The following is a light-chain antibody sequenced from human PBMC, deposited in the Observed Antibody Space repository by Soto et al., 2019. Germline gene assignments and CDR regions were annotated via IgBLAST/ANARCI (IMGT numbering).Light chain of an antibody. CDR2: DVS. CDR1: SSDVGGYNY. J-gene: IGLJ1*01. Sequence: QSALTQPASVSRSPGQSIIISCTGTSSDVGGYNYVSWYQQYPGKAPKLMIYDVSDRPSGVSNRFSGSKSGNTASLTITGIKTEDEANYFCSSYTSGNTPYDFGTGTK. CDR3: SSYTSGNTPYD. V-gene: IGLV2-14*01.